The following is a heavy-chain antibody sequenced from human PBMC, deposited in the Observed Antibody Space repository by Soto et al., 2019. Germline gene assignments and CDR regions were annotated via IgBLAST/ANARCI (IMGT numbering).Heavy chain of an antibody. V-gene: IGHV4-4*02. CDR2: ISHSGIT. J-gene: IGHJ5*02. CDR1: GGSITSANW. CDR3: ARVLRGWFDP. Sequence: LSLTCAVSGGSITSANWWTWVRQPPGGGLEWIGEISHSGITNYKASLKSRVTMSVDKTKNDVSLKLTSVTAADAAVYYCARVLRGWFDPWGQGTPVTVSS.